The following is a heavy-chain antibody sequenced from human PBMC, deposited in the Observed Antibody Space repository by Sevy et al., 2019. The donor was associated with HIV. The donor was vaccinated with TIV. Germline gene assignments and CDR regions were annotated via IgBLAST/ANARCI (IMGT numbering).Heavy chain of an antibody. Sequence: GGFLRLSCEVSGFTFSNYWMTWVRQAPGKGLEWVANIKEDGSDKYYGDSVKGRFSISRDNAKNSLYLEMNSLRAEDTAVYYCVRDGLASATDFDYWGQGTLVTVSS. V-gene: IGHV3-7*01. CDR2: IKEDGSDK. D-gene: IGHD2-15*01. J-gene: IGHJ4*02. CDR1: GFTFSNYW. CDR3: VRDGLASATDFDY.